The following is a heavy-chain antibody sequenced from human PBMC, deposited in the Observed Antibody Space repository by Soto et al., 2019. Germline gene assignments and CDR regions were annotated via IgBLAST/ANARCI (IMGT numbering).Heavy chain of an antibody. Sequence: QVQLVQSGAEVKKPGSSVKVSCKASGGTFSSYAISWVRQAPGQGLEWMGGIIPIFGTANYAQKFQGRVAITADDSTSTAYMERSSMRSEDTAVYYCARDRPIAYYGFWSGYSFDYWGQGTLVTVSS. CDR2: IIPIFGTA. D-gene: IGHD3-3*01. V-gene: IGHV1-69*12. J-gene: IGHJ4*02. CDR3: ARDRPIAYYGFWSGYSFDY. CDR1: GGTFSSYA.